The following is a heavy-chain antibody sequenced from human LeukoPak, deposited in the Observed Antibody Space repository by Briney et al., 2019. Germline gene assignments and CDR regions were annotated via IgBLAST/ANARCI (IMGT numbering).Heavy chain of an antibody. J-gene: IGHJ3*02. V-gene: IGHV4-59*01. D-gene: IGHD3-10*01. CDR3: ARSDYHNSGSHTVFDAFDI. Sequence: SETLSLTCTVPGGSISTYYWNWIRQPPGKGLEWIGYIYHSGSTNYNPSLKSQVTISVDKSKNQFSLKLSFVTAADTAMYYCARSDYHNSGSHTVFDAFDIWGQGTRVTVSS. CDR1: GGSISTYY. CDR2: IYHSGST.